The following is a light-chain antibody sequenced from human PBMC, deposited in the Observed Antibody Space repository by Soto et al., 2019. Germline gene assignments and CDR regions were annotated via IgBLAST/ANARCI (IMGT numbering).Light chain of an antibody. CDR2: GAS. Sequence: LTRCPATLSLCLGESARVSGRASQPLSSTFLACYQQRRRQATRLVIYGASSRAPDIPHRFSGSVSGTEFTFTVASLQRHYVADYFCQEYGTSFTWAFGQGTKVDIK. J-gene: IGKJ1*01. CDR3: QEYGTSFTWA. V-gene: IGKV3-20*01. CDR1: QPLSSTF.